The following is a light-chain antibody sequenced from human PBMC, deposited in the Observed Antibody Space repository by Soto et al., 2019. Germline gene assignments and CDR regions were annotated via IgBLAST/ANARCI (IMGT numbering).Light chain of an antibody. J-gene: IGKJ1*01. CDR1: QSVSSY. CDR2: DGS. V-gene: IGKV3-20*01. Sequence: EIVLTQSPATLSLSPGGRATLSCRASQSVSSYLAWYQQKPGQAPRLLIYDGSNRATGIPDRFSRSGSGTDFTLTIIRLEPEDFAVYYCQQYGSSGTFGQGTKVDIK. CDR3: QQYGSSGT.